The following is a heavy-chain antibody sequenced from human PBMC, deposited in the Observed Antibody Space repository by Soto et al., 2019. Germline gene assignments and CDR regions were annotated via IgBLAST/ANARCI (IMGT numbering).Heavy chain of an antibody. J-gene: IGHJ4*01. D-gene: IGHD6-19*01. CDR3: ARGLKSTSHPNHFDP. V-gene: IGHV5-51*01. CDR2: IYPGDYDT. CDR1: GYAFSTYW. Sequence: GESLKISCKGAGYAFSTYWIAWVRQMSGKGLEYVGIIYPGDYDTRYSPSFKGLVTISVDKSTSTAYLQWGSLKSSDTALYYCARGLKSTSHPNHFDPWGQGTLVTVSS.